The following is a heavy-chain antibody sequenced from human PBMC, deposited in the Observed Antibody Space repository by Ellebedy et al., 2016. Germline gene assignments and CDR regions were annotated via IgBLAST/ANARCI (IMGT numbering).Heavy chain of an antibody. CDR3: ARGGFMVLYRY. Sequence: ASVKVSCXASGYIFTSFDISWVRQAPGQGLEWVGSISNYNGRTDYAEKVQGRVTMTTDTSTSTAYMELRSLRIDGTAVYFCARGGFMVLYRYWGQGTLVTVSS. CDR2: ISNYNGRT. CDR1: GYIFTSFD. J-gene: IGHJ4*02. V-gene: IGHV1-18*01. D-gene: IGHD2-8*02.